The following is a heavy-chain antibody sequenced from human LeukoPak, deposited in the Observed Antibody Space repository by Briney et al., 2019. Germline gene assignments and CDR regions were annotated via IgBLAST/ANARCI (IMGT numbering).Heavy chain of an antibody. V-gene: IGHV3-21*01. CDR1: VLTFRSYS. CDR2: ISSSSSYI. Sequence: GGSLRLSCAASVLTFRSYSMNWVRQAPGKGLECVSSISSSSSYIYYADSEKGRFTISRDNAKNSLYLQMNSLRAEDTAVYYCARDPPGSGWYRGRGAFDIWGQGTMVTVSS. D-gene: IGHD6-19*01. CDR3: ARDPPGSGWYRGRGAFDI. J-gene: IGHJ3*02.